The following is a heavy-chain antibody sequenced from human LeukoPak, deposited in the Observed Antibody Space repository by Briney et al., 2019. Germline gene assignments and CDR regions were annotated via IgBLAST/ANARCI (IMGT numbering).Heavy chain of an antibody. D-gene: IGHD6-13*01. CDR1: GYNFTNYW. Sequence: GESLKISCKGSGYNFTNYWIGWVRQMPGKGLEWMGIIYPGDSDTRYSPSFQGQGTISADKSISTAYLQWSSLKALDTAKYYCGRNPSGSWAYYFDYWGQGTLVTVSS. CDR3: GRNPSGSWAYYFDY. V-gene: IGHV5-51*01. CDR2: IYPGDSDT. J-gene: IGHJ4*02.